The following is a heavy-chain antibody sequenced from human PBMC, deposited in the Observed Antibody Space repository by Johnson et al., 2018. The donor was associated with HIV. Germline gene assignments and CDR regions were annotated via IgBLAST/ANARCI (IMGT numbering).Heavy chain of an antibody. D-gene: IGHD3-22*01. CDR2: TRYDGSDE. CDR3: ARDRGYWDAFDI. Sequence: QMLLVESGGGVVQPGGSLRLSCATSGFTFSYYGLHWVRQAPGVGLEWVAFTRYDGSDEFYADSVKGRFTISRDTSKNTLYLQMNNLRVEDTAVFYCARDRGYWDAFDIWGQGTMGTGSA. J-gene: IGHJ3*02. V-gene: IGHV3-30*02. CDR1: GFTFSYYG.